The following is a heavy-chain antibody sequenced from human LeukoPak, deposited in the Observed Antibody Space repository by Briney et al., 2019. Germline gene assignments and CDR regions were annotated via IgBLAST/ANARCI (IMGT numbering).Heavy chain of an antibody. CDR3: ARDAFVYYYDSSGYFDY. D-gene: IGHD3-22*01. V-gene: IGHV1-3*01. J-gene: IGHJ4*02. CDR1: GYTFTSYA. CDR2: INAGNGNT. Sequence: ASVKVSCKASGYTFTSYAMHWVRQAPGQRLEWMGWINAGNGNTKYSQKFQGRVTITRDTSASTAYMELSSLRSEDTAVYYCARDAFVYYYDSSGYFDYWGQGTLATVSS.